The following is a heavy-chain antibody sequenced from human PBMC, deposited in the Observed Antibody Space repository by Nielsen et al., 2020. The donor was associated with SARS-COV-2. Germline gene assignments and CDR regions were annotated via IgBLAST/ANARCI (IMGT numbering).Heavy chain of an antibody. D-gene: IGHD1-1*01. V-gene: IGHV7-4-1*02. CDR3: ARDRQPLNYYYGMDV. J-gene: IGHJ6*02. CDR1: GYTFTGYA. CDR2: INTNTGNP. Sequence: ASVKVSCKASGYTFTGYAMNWVRQAPGQGLEWVGWINTNTGNPTYAQAFTGRFVFSLDTSVSTAFLQISSLKVEDTAVYYCARDRQPLNYYYGMDVWGQGTTVTVSS.